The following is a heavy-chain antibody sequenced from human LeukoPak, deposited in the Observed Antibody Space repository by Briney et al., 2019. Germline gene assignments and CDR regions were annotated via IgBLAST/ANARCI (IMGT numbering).Heavy chain of an antibody. D-gene: IGHD3-10*01. CDR2: IFHTEHT. V-gene: IGHV4-30-2*01. J-gene: IGHJ4*02. Sequence: SETLSLTCAVSGGSISSGDFPWGWLRQPPGKGLEWIGYIFHTEHTSYNPSLKSRVTISVDMSKNQLSLRLTSVTAADTAVYYCARGFYGAGSHFDYWGQGTLVTVSS. CDR1: GGSISSGDFP. CDR3: ARGFYGAGSHFDY.